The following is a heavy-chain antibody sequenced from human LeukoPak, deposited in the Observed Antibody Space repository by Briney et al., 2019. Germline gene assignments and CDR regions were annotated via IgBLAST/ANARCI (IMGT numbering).Heavy chain of an antibody. CDR2: IKTKGEGETT. V-gene: IGHV3-15*01. D-gene: IGHD5-12*01. CDR3: TSRVATTTDY. Sequence: GGSLRLSCTASGFTFSNAWMNWVRQAPGKGLEWVGRIKTKGEGETTGFAAPVKGRFTMSRDDSKNTLYLQMNSLKIEDTAIYYCTSRVATTTDYWGQGTLVTVSS. CDR1: GFTFSNAW. J-gene: IGHJ4*02.